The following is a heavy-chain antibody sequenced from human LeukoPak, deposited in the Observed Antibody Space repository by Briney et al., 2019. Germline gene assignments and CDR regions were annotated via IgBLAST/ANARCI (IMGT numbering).Heavy chain of an antibody. V-gene: IGHV1-46*01. J-gene: IGHJ4*02. CDR1: GYSFIRYH. Sequence: GASVKVSCKASGYSFIRYHIHWVRQAPGQGLEWMGVLKLYDGSINHAQKFQGRVTMTSDTSTSTVYMELSSLRSEDTAVYFCARTPPNWGADYWGQGTLVTVSS. CDR2: LKLYDGSI. D-gene: IGHD7-27*01. CDR3: ARTPPNWGADY.